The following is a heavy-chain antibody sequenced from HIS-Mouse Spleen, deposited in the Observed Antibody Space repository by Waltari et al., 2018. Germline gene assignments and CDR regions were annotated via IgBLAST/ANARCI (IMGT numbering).Heavy chain of an antibody. CDR2: IYYSGST. D-gene: IGHD6-13*01. J-gene: IGHJ2*01. Sequence: QLQLQESGPGLVKPSATLSLTCTVAGGPISRSRYYWGWLRQPLGKGLEWIGGIYYSGSTYYNPSLKSRVTISVDTSKNQFSLKLSSVTAADTAVYYCAREIPYSSSWYDWYFDLWGRGTLVTVSS. CDR3: AREIPYSSSWYDWYFDL. V-gene: IGHV4-39*07. CDR1: GGPISRSRYY.